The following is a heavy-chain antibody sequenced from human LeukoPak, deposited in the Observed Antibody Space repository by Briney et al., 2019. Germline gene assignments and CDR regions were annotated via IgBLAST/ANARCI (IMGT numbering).Heavy chain of an antibody. CDR2: ISAYNGNT. CDR1: GYTFTSYG. V-gene: IGHV1-18*01. CDR3: ARMDGSVDYGGNSDFDY. D-gene: IGHD4-23*01. J-gene: IGHJ4*02. Sequence: ASVKVSCKASGYTFTSYGISWVRQAPGQGLEWMGWISAYNGNTNYAQKFQGRVTMITDISTSTAYMELRSLRSDDTAVYYCARMDGSVDYGGNSDFDYWGQGTLVTVSS.